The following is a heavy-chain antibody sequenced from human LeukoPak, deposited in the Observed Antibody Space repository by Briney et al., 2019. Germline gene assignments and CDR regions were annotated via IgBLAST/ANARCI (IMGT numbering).Heavy chain of an antibody. Sequence: PGGSLRLSCAASGFTFSSYAMSWVRQAPGKGLEWVSAISGSGGSTYYADSVKGRFTISRDNSKNTLYLQMNSLGAEDTAVYYCAKVNTPLRYSSSHYDYWGQGTLVTVSS. J-gene: IGHJ4*02. CDR2: ISGSGGST. CDR3: AKVNTPLRYSSSHYDY. D-gene: IGHD6-13*01. V-gene: IGHV3-23*01. CDR1: GFTFSSYA.